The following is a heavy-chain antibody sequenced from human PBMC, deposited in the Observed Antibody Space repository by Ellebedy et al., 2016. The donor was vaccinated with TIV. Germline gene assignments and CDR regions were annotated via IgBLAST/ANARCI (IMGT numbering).Heavy chain of an antibody. CDR2: IYYSGST. Sequence: MPSETLSLTCTVSGGSVSSATYYWNWIRQPPGKGLEWLGYIYYSGSTNYNPSLKSRVTISVDTSKNQFSLKLSSVTAADTAVFYCARDLGRYSYFDYWGQGTLVTVSS. CDR1: GGSVSSATYY. D-gene: IGHD2-21*01. CDR3: ARDLGRYSYFDY. V-gene: IGHV4-61*01. J-gene: IGHJ4*02.